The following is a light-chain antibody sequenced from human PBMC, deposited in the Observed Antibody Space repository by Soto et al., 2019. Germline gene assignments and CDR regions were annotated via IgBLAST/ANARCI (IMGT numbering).Light chain of an antibody. CDR2: GAS. Sequence: EIVLTQSPGTLSLSPGERATLSCRAIQSVSSSYLAWYQQKPGQAPRLLIYGASSRATGIPDRFSGRGSGTDFTLTISRLEPEDFAVYYCQQYGSSPLTFGGGTKVEIK. J-gene: IGKJ4*01. V-gene: IGKV3-20*01. CDR1: QSVSSSY. CDR3: QQYGSSPLT.